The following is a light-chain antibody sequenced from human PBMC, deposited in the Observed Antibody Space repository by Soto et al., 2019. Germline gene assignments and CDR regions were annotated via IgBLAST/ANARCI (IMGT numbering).Light chain of an antibody. CDR3: AAWDDSLSGQV. J-gene: IGLJ3*02. Sequence: QSVLTQPPSASGTPGQRVTISCSGSSSNIGTNYVYWYQQLPGTAPKLLIYSNNQRPSGVPDRFSGSKSGTSASLAISGLRSEDEADYSCAAWDDSLSGQVFGGGTKVTVL. V-gene: IGLV1-47*02. CDR2: SNN. CDR1: SSNIGTNY.